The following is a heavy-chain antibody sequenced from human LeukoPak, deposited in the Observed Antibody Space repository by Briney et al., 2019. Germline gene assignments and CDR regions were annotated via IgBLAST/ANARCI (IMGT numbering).Heavy chain of an antibody. D-gene: IGHD1-26*01. V-gene: IGHV3-21*01. CDR1: GFTFSSYS. CDR3: ARETSGSYRDPFDY. Sequence: GGSLRLSCAASGFTFSSYSMSWVRQAPGKGLEWVSSITTSSTYISYADSVKGRFTISRDNAKNSLYLQMNSLRAEDTAVYYCARETSGSYRDPFDYWGQGTLVTVSS. CDR2: ITTSSTYI. J-gene: IGHJ4*02.